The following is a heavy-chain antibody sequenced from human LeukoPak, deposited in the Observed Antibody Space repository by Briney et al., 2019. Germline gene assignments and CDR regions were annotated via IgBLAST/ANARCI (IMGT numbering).Heavy chain of an antibody. CDR2: IYYSGGT. D-gene: IGHD6-19*01. Sequence: PSETLSLTCTVSGGSISSYYWSWIRQPPGKGLEWIGYIYYSGGTKYNPSLKNRVTISVDTSKNQISLKLSSVTAADTAVYYCARHPLGAGQWQSDYWGQGTLVTVSS. CDR1: GGSISSYY. V-gene: IGHV4-59*08. J-gene: IGHJ4*02. CDR3: ARHPLGAGQWQSDY.